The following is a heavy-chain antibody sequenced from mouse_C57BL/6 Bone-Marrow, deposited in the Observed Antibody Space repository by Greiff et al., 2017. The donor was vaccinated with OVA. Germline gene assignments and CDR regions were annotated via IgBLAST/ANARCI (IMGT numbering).Heavy chain of an antibody. CDR2: IYPGDGDT. Sequence: VQLQQSGPELVKPGASVKISYKASGYAFSSSWMNWVKQRPGKGLEWIGRIYPGDGDTNYNGKFKGKATLTADKSSSTAYMQLSSLTSEDSAVYFCARWDNWYFDVWGTGTTVTVSS. CDR1: GYAFSSSW. D-gene: IGHD3-3*01. CDR3: ARWDNWYFDV. J-gene: IGHJ1*03. V-gene: IGHV1-82*01.